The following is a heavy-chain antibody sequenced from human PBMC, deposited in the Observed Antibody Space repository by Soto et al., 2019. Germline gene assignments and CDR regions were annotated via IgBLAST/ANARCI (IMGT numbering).Heavy chain of an antibody. D-gene: IGHD4-17*01. CDR3: ASPHYGDYGFVHFAPPDY. V-gene: IGHV3-21*01. CDR2: ISSSSSYI. J-gene: IGHJ4*02. CDR1: GFTFSSYS. Sequence: PRGSLRLSCAASGFTFSSYSMNWVRQAPGKGLEWVSSISSSSSYIYYADSVKGRFTISRDNAKNSLYLQMNSLRAEDTAVYYCASPHYGDYGFVHFAPPDYWGQGTLVTVSS.